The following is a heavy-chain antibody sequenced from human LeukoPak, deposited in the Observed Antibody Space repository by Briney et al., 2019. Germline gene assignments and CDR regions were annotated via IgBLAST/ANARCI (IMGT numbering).Heavy chain of an antibody. D-gene: IGHD1-14*01. CDR2: ISYDGSNK. CDR3: ANRGNRPY. Sequence: GGSLRLSCAASGFTFSSYGMHWVRQAPGKGLEWVAVISYDGSNKYYADSVKGRFTISRDNSKNTLYLQMNSLRAEDTAVYYCANRGNRPYWGQGTLVTVSS. CDR1: GFTFSSYG. J-gene: IGHJ4*02. V-gene: IGHV3-30*18.